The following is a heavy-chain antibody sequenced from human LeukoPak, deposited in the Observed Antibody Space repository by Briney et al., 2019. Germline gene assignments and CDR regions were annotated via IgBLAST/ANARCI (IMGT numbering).Heavy chain of an antibody. V-gene: IGHV4-59*01. CDR2: IYYSGST. J-gene: IGHJ4*02. CDR1: GGSISSYY. Sequence: SEALSLICTVSGGSISSYYWSWIRQPPGKGLEWIGYIYYSGSTNYNPSLKSRVTISVDTSKNQFSLKLSSVTAADTAVYYCARVSPWSSSWYYFDYWGQGTLVTVSS. D-gene: IGHD6-13*01. CDR3: ARVSPWSSSWYYFDY.